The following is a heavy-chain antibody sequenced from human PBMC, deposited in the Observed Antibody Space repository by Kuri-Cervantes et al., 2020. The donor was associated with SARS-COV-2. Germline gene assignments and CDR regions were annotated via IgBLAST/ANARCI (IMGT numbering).Heavy chain of an antibody. Sequence: ESLKISCTVSGGSISSYYWSWIRQPPGKGLEWIGYIYYSGSTNYNPSLKSRVTISVDTSKNQFSLKLSSVTAADTAVYYCARVAVVVVAADWYFDLWGRGTLVTVSS. CDR3: ARVAVVVVAADWYFDL. V-gene: IGHV4-59*12. D-gene: IGHD2-15*01. CDR1: GGSISSYY. CDR2: IYYSGST. J-gene: IGHJ2*01.